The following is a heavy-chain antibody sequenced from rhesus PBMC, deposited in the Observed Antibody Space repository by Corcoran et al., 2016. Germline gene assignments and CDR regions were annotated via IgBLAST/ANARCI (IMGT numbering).Heavy chain of an antibody. CDR3: ARQGYTDHLGGLDS. J-gene: IGHJ6*01. CDR1: GGSITGYHN. V-gene: IGHV4-143*01. CDR2: VYGNRAST. D-gene: IGHD2-39*02. Sequence: QVQLQESGPGLVKPSETLSLTCTVSGGSITGYHNWNWIRQAPGKGLEWIGAVYGNRASTNYNPSLKSRVTISKDTSKNQFSRRLTSVTAADTAVYYCARQGYTDHLGGLDSWGQGVVVTVSS.